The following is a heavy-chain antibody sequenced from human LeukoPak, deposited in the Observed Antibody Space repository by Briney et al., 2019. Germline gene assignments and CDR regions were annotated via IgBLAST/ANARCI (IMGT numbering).Heavy chain of an antibody. CDR1: GFTFSSYG. Sequence: GGSLRLSCAASGFTFSSYGMHWVRQAPGKGLEWVAVISYDGSNKYYADSVKGRFTISRDNSKNTLYLQMTSLRVDDTAVYYCAKDGYYYDSSGSDHWGQGTLVTVSS. CDR3: AKDGYYYDSSGSDH. CDR2: ISYDGSNK. J-gene: IGHJ4*02. V-gene: IGHV3-30*18. D-gene: IGHD3-22*01.